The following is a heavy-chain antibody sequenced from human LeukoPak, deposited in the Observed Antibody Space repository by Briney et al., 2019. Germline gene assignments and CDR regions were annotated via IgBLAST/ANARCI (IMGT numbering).Heavy chain of an antibody. CDR3: ARGADRWNYFDY. CDR2: IYSGGST. CDR1: GFTVSSSF. Sequence: PGGSLRLSCAASGFTVSSSFMSWVRQAPGRGLEWVSVIYSGGSTYYADSVKGRFTISRDNSKNTVSLQMNSLRAEDTAVYYCARGADRWNYFDYWGHGTLVTVSS. J-gene: IGHJ4*01. V-gene: IGHV3-53*01. D-gene: IGHD4-23*01.